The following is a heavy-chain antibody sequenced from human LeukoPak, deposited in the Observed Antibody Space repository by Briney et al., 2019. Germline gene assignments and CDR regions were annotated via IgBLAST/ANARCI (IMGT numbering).Heavy chain of an antibody. CDR3: AREPGPGYFDY. J-gene: IGHJ4*02. D-gene: IGHD1-14*01. CDR1: GFTFSSFT. V-gene: IGHV3-30-3*01. CDR2: ISSDGSNK. Sequence: PGGSLRLSCAASGFTFSSFTMHWVRQAPGKGLRWMAVISSDGSNKYYADSVKGRFTISRDNSRSTLYLQMNSLRAEDTAVYYCAREPGPGYFDYWGQGTLVTVSS.